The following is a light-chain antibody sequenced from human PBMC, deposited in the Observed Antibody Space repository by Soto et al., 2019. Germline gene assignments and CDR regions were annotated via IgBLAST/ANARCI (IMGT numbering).Light chain of an antibody. CDR3: LQGTSFPRT. CDR1: QGISNW. Sequence: DIQKTQSPSSVSATLGDRVTITCRASQGISNWLAWYQQKPGKPPKLLIHSAFSLQNWVPSRFSGSGSGTGFTLTITSLQPEDFATYCCLQGTSFPRTFGQGTKGEI. V-gene: IGKV1-12*01. J-gene: IGKJ1*01. CDR2: SAF.